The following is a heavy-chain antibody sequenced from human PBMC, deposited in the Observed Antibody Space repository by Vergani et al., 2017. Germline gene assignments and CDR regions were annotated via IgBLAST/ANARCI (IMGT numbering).Heavy chain of an antibody. CDR3: ARDSYSNYYYYMDV. V-gene: IGHV3-30-3*01. D-gene: IGHD4-11*01. J-gene: IGHJ6*03. CDR1: GFTFSSYA. CDR2: ISYDGSNK. Sequence: QVQLVESGGGVVQPGRSLRLSCAASGFTFSSYAMHWVRQAPGKGLEWVAVISYDGSNKYYADSVKGRFTISRDISKNTLYLQMNSLRAEDTAVYYCARDSYSNYYYYMDVWGKGTTVTVSS.